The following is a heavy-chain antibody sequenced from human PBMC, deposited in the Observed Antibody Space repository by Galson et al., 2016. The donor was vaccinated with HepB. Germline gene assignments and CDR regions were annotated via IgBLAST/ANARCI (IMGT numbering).Heavy chain of an antibody. J-gene: IGHJ4*02. V-gene: IGHV4-39*01. CDR3: AGLPLIPGWQAEFNY. CDR2: FFYSGSH. Sequence: SETLSLTCIVSGGSISSGNYFWGWVRQPPGKGLEWIGGFFYSGSHHYNPSPKSRITISVDTSENQFSLKLSSVTASDTATYYCAGLPLIPGWQAEFNYWGQGILVTFSS. D-gene: IGHD6-19*01. CDR1: GGSISSGNYF.